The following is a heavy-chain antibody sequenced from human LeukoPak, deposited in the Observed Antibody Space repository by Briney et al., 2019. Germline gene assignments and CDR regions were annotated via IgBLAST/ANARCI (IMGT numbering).Heavy chain of an antibody. CDR2: ISGSGGST. V-gene: IGHV3-23*01. D-gene: IGHD1-26*01. Sequence: GGSLRLSCAASGLTFSSYSMNWVRQAPGKGLEWVSAISGSGGSTYYADSVKGRFTISRDNSKNTLYLQMNSLRAEDTAVYYCAKDASGSYFYFDYWGQGTLVTVSS. CDR1: GLTFSSYS. CDR3: AKDASGSYFYFDY. J-gene: IGHJ4*02.